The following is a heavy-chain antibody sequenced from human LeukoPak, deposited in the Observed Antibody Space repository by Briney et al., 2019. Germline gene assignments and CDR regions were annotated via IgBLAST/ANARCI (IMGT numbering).Heavy chain of an antibody. Sequence: GGSPRHSCAASGFTLCSFIMNWVRQAPGEGLGWVSYIISSSSYLYYADSLKGPVTISRDKAKHSLFLQMKRLRAEDTAVYYCVKGSISGSYRVFDYWGQGTLVTVSS. CDR2: IISSSSYL. V-gene: IGHV3-21*01. CDR3: VKGSISGSYRVFDY. CDR1: GFTLCSFI. J-gene: IGHJ4*02. D-gene: IGHD1-26*01.